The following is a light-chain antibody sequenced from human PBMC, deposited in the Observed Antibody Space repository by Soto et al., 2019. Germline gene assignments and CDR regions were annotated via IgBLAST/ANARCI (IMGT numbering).Light chain of an antibody. CDR3: QPYNNWPLT. J-gene: IGKJ4*01. CDR1: QSISDT. CDR2: GAT. V-gene: IGKV3-15*01. Sequence: EIVMTQSPATLSVSPVGGATLPCRASQSISDTLAWYQQKPGQAPRILIHGATTRATGVPARFSGSRSGPEFTLTINSLQSEDFAIYYCQPYNNWPLTFGGGTKVDI.